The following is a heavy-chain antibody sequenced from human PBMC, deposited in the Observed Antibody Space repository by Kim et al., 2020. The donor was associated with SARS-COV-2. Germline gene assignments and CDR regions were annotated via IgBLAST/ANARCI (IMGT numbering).Heavy chain of an antibody. D-gene: IGHD6-19*01. CDR1: GFTFSSYS. V-gene: IGHV3-48*02. CDR2: ISSSSSTI. CDR3: ARERAVAGPNWFDP. J-gene: IGHJ5*02. Sequence: GGSLRLSCAASGFTFSSYSMNWVRQAPGKGLEWVSYISSSSSTIYYADSVKGRFTISRDNAKNSLYLQMNSLRDGDTAVYYCARERAVAGPNWFDPWGQGTLVTVSS.